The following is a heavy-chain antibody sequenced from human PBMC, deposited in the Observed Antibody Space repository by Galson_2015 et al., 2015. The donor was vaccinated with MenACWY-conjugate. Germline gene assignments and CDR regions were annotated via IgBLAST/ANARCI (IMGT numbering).Heavy chain of an antibody. D-gene: IGHD6-25*01. CDR2: VSASGDST. V-gene: IGHV3-23*01. J-gene: IGHJ4*02. Sequence: SLRLSCAASGFTFSTYAMSWVRQAPGKGLEWVSTVSASGDSTYHTDSVKGRFTVSRDNSRDMLYLQMNSLRADDTAVYYCAKDHAALAAHHLGYYFDFWGQEALVTVSS. CDR1: GFTFSTYA. CDR3: AKDHAALAAHHLGYYFDF.